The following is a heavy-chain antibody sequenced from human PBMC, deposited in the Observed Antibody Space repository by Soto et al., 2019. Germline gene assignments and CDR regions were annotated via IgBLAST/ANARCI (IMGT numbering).Heavy chain of an antibody. CDR2: IHYSGST. CDR1: GGSISSGTYY. J-gene: IGHJ4*02. V-gene: IGHV4-61*01. Sequence: PSETLSLTCTVSGGSISSGTYYWSWIRQPPGKGLEWIGFIHYSGSTNYNPSLKGRVTMSVDTSKNQFSLKLTSMNTADTAIYYCTRGGDPYKTGHWGQGTLVTVSS. CDR3: TRGGDPYKTGH. D-gene: IGHD2-21*01.